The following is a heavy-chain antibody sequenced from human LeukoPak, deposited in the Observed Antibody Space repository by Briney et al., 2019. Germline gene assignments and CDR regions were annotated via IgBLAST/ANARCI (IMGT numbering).Heavy chain of an antibody. CDR2: IIPIFGTA. V-gene: IGHV1-69*06. J-gene: IGHJ4*02. Sequence: EASVKVSCKASGGTFSSYAISWVRQAPGQGLEWMGGIIPIFGTANYAQKFQGRVTITADKSTSTAYMELSSLRSEDTAVYYCARYGSGSYYWYYFDYWGQGTLVTVSS. CDR3: ARYGSGSYYWYYFDY. CDR1: GGTFSSYA. D-gene: IGHD3-10*01.